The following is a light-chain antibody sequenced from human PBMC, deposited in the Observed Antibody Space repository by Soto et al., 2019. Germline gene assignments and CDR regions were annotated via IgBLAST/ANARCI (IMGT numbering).Light chain of an antibody. Sequence: QSVLTQPPSLSGAPGQRVTISCTGSSSNIGAGYDVHWYQQFPGTAPKLLIYVNNNRPSGIPDRFSGSKSDTSASLAITGLQAEDEADYYCQSYDNSLSGSHVVFGGGTKLTVL. CDR1: SSNIGAGYD. J-gene: IGLJ2*01. CDR2: VNN. CDR3: QSYDNSLSGSHVV. V-gene: IGLV1-40*01.